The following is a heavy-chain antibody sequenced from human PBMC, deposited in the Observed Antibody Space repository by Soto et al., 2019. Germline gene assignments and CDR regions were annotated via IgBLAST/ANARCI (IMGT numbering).Heavy chain of an antibody. CDR1: GFTFSTYA. CDR2: ISGSGDTT. V-gene: IGHV3-23*01. D-gene: IGHD3-10*01. J-gene: IGHJ6*02. CDR3: AKDGKMRTKVWFPAGYGMDV. Sequence: GGSLRLSCAASGFTFSTYAMSWVRQAPGKGLEWVSTISGSGDTTYYVDSVKGRFTISRDSSKNTLYLQMNNLRAEDTALYYCAKDGKMRTKVWFPAGYGMDVWGQGTTVTVSS.